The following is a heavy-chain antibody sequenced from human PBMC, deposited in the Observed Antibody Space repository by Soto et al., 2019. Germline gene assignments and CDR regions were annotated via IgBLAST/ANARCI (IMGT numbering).Heavy chain of an antibody. CDR2: IYYSGST. D-gene: IGHD1-1*01. J-gene: IGHJ5*02. V-gene: IGHV4-59*01. CDR1: GGSIGSYY. Sequence: SGTLSLTCTVSGGSIGSYYWSWIRQPPGKGLEWIGYIYYSGSTNYNPSLKSRVTISVDTSKNQFSLKLSSVTAADTAVYYCARVGGTNWFDPWGKGTLVTVSS. CDR3: ARVGGTNWFDP.